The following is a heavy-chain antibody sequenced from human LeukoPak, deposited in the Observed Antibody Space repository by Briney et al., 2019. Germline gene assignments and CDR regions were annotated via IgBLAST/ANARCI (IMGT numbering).Heavy chain of an antibody. CDR2: IYYSGST. J-gene: IGHJ4*02. CDR1: GGSISSRPYY. V-gene: IGHV4-39*01. D-gene: IGHD3-16*01. Sequence: SETLSLTCTVSGGSISSRPYYWGWIRQPPGKGLEWIGNIYYSGSTYYSPSLTGRVIISLDTSKNQFSLKLSSVTAADTAVYYCARHGPRGSGKYYFDYWGQGTLVTVSS. CDR3: ARHGPRGSGKYYFDY.